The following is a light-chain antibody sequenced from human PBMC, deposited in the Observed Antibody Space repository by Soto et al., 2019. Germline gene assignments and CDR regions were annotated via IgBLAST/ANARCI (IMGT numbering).Light chain of an antibody. CDR1: QSLTNSY. J-gene: IGKJ5*01. V-gene: IGKV3-20*01. Sequence: DIVLTQSPDTLSLSPGNRATLSCRASQSLTNSYIAWYHVKPGQAPRLLIYDTSSRATGIPDRFSGSGSGTDFTLTITRLEPEDFAVFYCQQYGTSEIIFGQGTRLEI. CDR2: DTS. CDR3: QQYGTSEII.